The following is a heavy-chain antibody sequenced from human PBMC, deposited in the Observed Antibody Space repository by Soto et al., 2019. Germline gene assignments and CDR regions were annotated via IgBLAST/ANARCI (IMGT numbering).Heavy chain of an antibody. D-gene: IGHD3-22*01. V-gene: IGHV3-23*01. Sequence: VQLLESGGGLVQPGGSLRLSCAASGFTFSNYVMSWVRQAPGKGLEWVSAISGSGGSTYYADSVKGRFTISRDNSKNTLYLQMISLRAEDTAVYYCAKDLILPGYYYDSSGYYWGQGTLVTVSS. CDR2: ISGSGGST. CDR3: AKDLILPGYYYDSSGYY. J-gene: IGHJ4*02. CDR1: GFTFSNYV.